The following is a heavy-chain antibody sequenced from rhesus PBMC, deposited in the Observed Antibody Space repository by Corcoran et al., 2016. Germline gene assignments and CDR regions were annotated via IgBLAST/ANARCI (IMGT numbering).Heavy chain of an antibody. CDR3: ARDWGGYSYSYLDY. V-gene: IGHV4-122*02. J-gene: IGHJ4*01. Sequence: QVQLQESGPGLVKPSETLSLTCAVSGYSISGYYWSWIRQDPGKGLEWIGYITYSGSTSYNPSLKSRVTISRDTSKNQFSLKLSSVTAADTAVYYCARDWGGYSYSYLDYWGQGVLVTVSS. D-gene: IGHD5-12*01. CDR1: GYSISGYY. CDR2: ITYSGST.